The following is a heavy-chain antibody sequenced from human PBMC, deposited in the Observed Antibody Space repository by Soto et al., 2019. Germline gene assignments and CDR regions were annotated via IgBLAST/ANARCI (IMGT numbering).Heavy chain of an antibody. J-gene: IGHJ4*02. CDR2: IAPIGYST. Sequence: EVQLLESGGGLVQPGGSLRLSCAASGLTFRNHAMSWVRQAPGKGLEWVSTIAPIGYSTHYTDSVKGRFTISRDDSRSTVALQMTSLSAADTAVYYCVSWVSHHFDYWGRGPLVSVSS. D-gene: IGHD2-8*01. CDR1: GLTFRNHA. V-gene: IGHV3-23*01. CDR3: VSWVSHHFDY.